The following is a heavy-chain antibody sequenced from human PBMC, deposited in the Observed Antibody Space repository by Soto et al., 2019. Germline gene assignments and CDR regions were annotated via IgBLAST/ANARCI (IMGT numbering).Heavy chain of an antibody. Sequence: QVQLVQSQTELTKPGASVKVSCKASGYTFTSYGISWVRQAPGQGREWVGWISPYNGNTNYATKVQGRVTLTTDTSTNTAYIELRSLRSDDTAVYYCARGAYSDSIAPWAFNSWGQGTMVTVSS. D-gene: IGHD3-16*01. J-gene: IGHJ3*02. V-gene: IGHV1-18*01. CDR3: ARGAYSDSIAPWAFNS. CDR2: ISPYNGNT. CDR1: GYTFTSYG.